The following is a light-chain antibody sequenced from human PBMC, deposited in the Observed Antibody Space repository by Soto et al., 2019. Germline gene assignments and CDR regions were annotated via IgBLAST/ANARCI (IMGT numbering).Light chain of an antibody. CDR1: QGVSSY. Sequence: ATRMTQSPSSFSASTGDRVNITCRADQGVSSYLAWYQQKPGRAPKLLIYAASTLQSRVPSTFSGSGSGTDFTLTISCLQSEDFATYFCQQYSTYPFTFGPGTKVDVK. J-gene: IGKJ3*01. CDR3: QQYSTYPFT. V-gene: IGKV1-8*01. CDR2: AAS.